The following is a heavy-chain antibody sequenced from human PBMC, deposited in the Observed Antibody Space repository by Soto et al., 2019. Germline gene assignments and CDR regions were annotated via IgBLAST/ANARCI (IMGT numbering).Heavy chain of an antibody. J-gene: IGHJ5*02. Sequence: GASVKVSCKASGYTFTGYYMHWVRQAPGQGLEWMGWINPNSGGTNYAQKFHGRVTMTRDTSISTAYMELSRLRSDDTAVYYCARPYYDFWSGYPHGWFDPWGQGTLVTVSS. D-gene: IGHD3-3*01. CDR2: INPNSGGT. CDR1: GYTFTGYY. V-gene: IGHV1-2*02. CDR3: ARPYYDFWSGYPHGWFDP.